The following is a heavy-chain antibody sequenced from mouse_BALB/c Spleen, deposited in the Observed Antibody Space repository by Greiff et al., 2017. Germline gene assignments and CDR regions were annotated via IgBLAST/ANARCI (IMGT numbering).Heavy chain of an antibody. CDR3: TRDSDDGYYYAMDY. Sequence: DVHLVESGGGLVKPGGSLKLSCAASGFTFSSYTMSWVRQTPEKRLEWVATISSGGSYTYYPDSVKGRFTISRDNAKNTLYLQMSSLKSEDTAMYYCTRDSDDGYYYAMDYWGQGTSVTVSS. CDR1: GFTFSSYT. J-gene: IGHJ4*01. D-gene: IGHD2-12*01. V-gene: IGHV5-6-4*01. CDR2: ISSGGSYT.